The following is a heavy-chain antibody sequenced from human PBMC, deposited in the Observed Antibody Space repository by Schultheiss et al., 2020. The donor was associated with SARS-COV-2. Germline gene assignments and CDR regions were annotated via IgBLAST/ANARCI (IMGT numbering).Heavy chain of an antibody. Sequence: GGSLRLSCSASGFTFSSYAMHWVRQAPGKGLEWVAVISYDGSNKYYADSVKGRFTISRDNSKNTLYLQMNSLRAEDTAVYYCAKDREPSYSSYYYYYYGMDVWGQGTTVPVSS. J-gene: IGHJ6*02. CDR3: AKDREPSYSSYYYYYYGMDV. CDR2: ISYDGSNK. CDR1: GFTFSSYA. D-gene: IGHD4-11*01. V-gene: IGHV3-30*04.